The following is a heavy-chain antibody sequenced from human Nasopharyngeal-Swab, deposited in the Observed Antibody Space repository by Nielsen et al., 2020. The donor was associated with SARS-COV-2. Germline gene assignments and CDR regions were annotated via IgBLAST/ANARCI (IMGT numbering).Heavy chain of an antibody. CDR3: ARELGVGLFDY. Sequence: ASVKVSCKPSGYTFSSYGIAWVRQAPGQGLEWLGWISPYNDYTQYAQKFQGSVTMTSDTSTNTAYLELRSLTSDDTAVYYCARELGVGLFDYWGQGTLVTVSS. V-gene: IGHV1-18*01. CDR2: ISPYNDYT. CDR1: GYTFSSYG. D-gene: IGHD3-16*01. J-gene: IGHJ4*02.